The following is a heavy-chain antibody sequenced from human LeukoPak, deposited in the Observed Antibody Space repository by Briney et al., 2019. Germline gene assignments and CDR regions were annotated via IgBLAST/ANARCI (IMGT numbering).Heavy chain of an antibody. CDR3: ARGDSSGWYKNY. CDR2: IYYSGST. CDR1: GGSISSGDYY. D-gene: IGHD6-19*01. V-gene: IGHV4-30-4*01. Sequence: SETLSLTCTVSGGSISSGDYYWSWIRQPPGKGLEWIGYIYYSGSTYYNPSLKSRVTISVDTSKNQFSLKLSSVTAADTAVYYCARGDSSGWYKNYWGQGTLVTVSS. J-gene: IGHJ4*02.